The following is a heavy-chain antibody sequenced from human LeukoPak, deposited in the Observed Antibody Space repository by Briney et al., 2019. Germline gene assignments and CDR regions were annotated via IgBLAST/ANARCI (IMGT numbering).Heavy chain of an antibody. CDR3: AREDNWNYDY. D-gene: IGHD1-7*01. CDR1: GGSISSGYY. V-gene: IGHV4-38-2*02. CDR2: IYHSGST. J-gene: IGHJ4*02. Sequence: SETLSLTCTVSGGSISSGYYWGWIRQPPGKGLEWIGSIYHSGSTYYNPSLKSRVTISVDTSKNQFSLKLSSVTAADTAVYYCAREDNWNYDYWGQGTLVTVSS.